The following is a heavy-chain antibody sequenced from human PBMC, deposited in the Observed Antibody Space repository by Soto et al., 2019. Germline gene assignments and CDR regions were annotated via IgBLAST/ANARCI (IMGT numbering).Heavy chain of an antibody. CDR2: INNRADTT. J-gene: IGHJ4*02. CDR1: GLSRSDYG. CDR3: ASGGSVLRRFDH. Sequence: GGSLRLSCAASGLSRSDYGMNWVRQAPGRGLEWISYINNRADTTNYADSVKGRFTISRDNAKNSLYLQMNSLRDEDTAVYHCASGGSVLRRFDHWGQGARVTVSS. V-gene: IGHV3-48*02. D-gene: IGHD2-15*01.